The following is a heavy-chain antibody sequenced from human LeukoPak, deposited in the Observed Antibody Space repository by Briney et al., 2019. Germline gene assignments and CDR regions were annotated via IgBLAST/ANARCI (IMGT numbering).Heavy chain of an antibody. CDR1: GYTLTELS. D-gene: IGHD3-22*01. V-gene: IGHV1-24*01. CDR3: ATAVPSSGSPPSYFDY. J-gene: IGHJ4*02. Sequence: GASVKVSCKVSGYTLTELSMHWVRQAPGKGPEWMGGFDPEDGETIYAQKFQGRVTMTEDTSTDTAHMELSSLRSEDTAVYYCATAVPSSGSPPSYFDYWGQGTLVTVSS. CDR2: FDPEDGET.